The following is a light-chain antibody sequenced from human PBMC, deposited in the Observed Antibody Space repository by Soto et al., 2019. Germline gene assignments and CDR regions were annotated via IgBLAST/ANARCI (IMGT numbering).Light chain of an antibody. V-gene: IGKV1-5*03. CDR1: QSISSW. J-gene: IGKJ2*01. CDR3: QQQYSYSMYT. CDR2: KAS. Sequence: DIQMTQSPSTLSASVGDRVTITCRASQSISSWLAWYQQKPGKAPKLLIYKASSLESGVPSRFSGSGSGTEYTLTIISLQPDDFATYYCQQQYSYSMYTFGQGTKLEIK.